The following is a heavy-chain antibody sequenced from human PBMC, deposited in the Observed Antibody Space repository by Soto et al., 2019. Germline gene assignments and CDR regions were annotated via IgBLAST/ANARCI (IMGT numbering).Heavy chain of an antibody. CDR3: ARASNKRGYSYGPDY. V-gene: IGHV4-34*01. D-gene: IGHD5-18*01. CDR2: IHYSGST. Sequence: SATLSLTCAVYVGSFSGCYWSWLRHLLGKGLELIGEIHYSGSTNYHPSLKSRVTISVDTSKNQFSLKLSSVTAADTAVYYCARASNKRGYSYGPDYWGQGPLVTVS. J-gene: IGHJ4*02. CDR1: VGSFSGCY.